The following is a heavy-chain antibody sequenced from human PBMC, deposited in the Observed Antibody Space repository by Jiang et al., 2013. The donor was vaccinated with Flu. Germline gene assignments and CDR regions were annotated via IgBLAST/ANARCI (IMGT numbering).Heavy chain of an antibody. D-gene: IGHD1-26*01. Sequence: QLVESGGGVVQPGRSLRLSCAASGFIFSNYGMHWVRQAPGKGLEWVAVISFDGSNKYYADSVKGRFTISRDNSKNTLYLYMNSLRAEDTAIYFCAKESRELIYFFEYWGQGTLVTVSS. CDR1: GFIFSNYG. CDR2: ISFDGSNK. V-gene: IGHV3-30*18. J-gene: IGHJ4*02. CDR3: AKESRELIYFFEY.